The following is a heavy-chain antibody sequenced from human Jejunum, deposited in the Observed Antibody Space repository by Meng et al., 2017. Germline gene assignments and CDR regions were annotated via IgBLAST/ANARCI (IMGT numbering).Heavy chain of an antibody. CDR2: TTNKAQSFTT. Sequence: GGSLRFSCAAFGFTFSDHYMDWFRLAPGKGLEWVGRTTNKAQSFTTQYAAFVKGRFTISRDDSQNSVYLQMNSLKAEDTALYYCGRDSMRGVGFDYWGQEALITVSS. J-gene: IGHJ4*02. CDR3: GRDSMRGVGFDY. D-gene: IGHD2-8*01. CDR1: GFTFSDHY. V-gene: IGHV3-72*01.